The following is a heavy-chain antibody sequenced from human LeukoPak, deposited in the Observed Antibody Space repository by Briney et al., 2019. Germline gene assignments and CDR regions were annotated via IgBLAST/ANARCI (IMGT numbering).Heavy chain of an antibody. V-gene: IGHV3-53*01. D-gene: IGHD2-15*01. J-gene: IGHJ5*02. CDR2: IYSGGST. CDR3: ARVVVAATPWFDP. Sequence: PGRSLRLSCAASGFTVSSNYMSWVRQAPGKGLERVSVIYSGGSTYYADSVKGRFTISRDNSKNTLYLQMHSLRAEDTAVYDCARVVVAATPWFDPWGQGTLVTVSS. CDR1: GFTVSSNY.